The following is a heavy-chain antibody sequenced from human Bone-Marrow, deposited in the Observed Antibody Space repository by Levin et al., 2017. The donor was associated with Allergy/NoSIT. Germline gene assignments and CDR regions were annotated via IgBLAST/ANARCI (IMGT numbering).Heavy chain of an antibody. V-gene: IGHV3-30*04. Sequence: LSLPCAASGFTFSSSAMHWVRQAPGKGLEWVAVISYDGSNKYYADSVKGRFTISRDNSKNTLYLQMNSLRAEDTAVYYCARAVTTVTTAAFDIWGQGTMVTVSS. D-gene: IGHD4-11*01. CDR2: ISYDGSNK. CDR1: GFTFSSSA. J-gene: IGHJ3*02. CDR3: ARAVTTVTTAAFDI.